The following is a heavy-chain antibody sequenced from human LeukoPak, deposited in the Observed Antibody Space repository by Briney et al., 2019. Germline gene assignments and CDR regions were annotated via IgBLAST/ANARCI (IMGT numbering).Heavy chain of an antibody. CDR3: ARAADSSGYYDY. CDR2: FNSDGSST. CDR1: GFTFSSYW. V-gene: IGHV3-74*01. J-gene: IGHJ4*02. Sequence: GGSLRLSCAASGFTFSSYWMHWVRQAPGKGLVWVSRFNSDGSSTSYADSVKGRFTISRDNAKNTLYLQVNSLRAEDTAVYYCARAADSSGYYDYWGQGTLVTVSS. D-gene: IGHD3-22*01.